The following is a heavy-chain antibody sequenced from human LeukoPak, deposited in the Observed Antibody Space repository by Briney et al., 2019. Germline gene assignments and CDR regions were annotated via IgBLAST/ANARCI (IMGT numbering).Heavy chain of an antibody. CDR1: GFTFNSFA. V-gene: IGHV3-23*01. Sequence: GGSLRLSCAASGFTFNSFAMNWVRQTPGKGLEWVSSVTGHGGSTYIADSVRGRFTISRDNGRNTVFLQMSSPRAEDTALYYCARKSASGNYPLDYWSQGTLVTVSS. CDR3: ARKSASGNYPLDY. CDR2: VTGHGGST. J-gene: IGHJ4*02. D-gene: IGHD3-10*01.